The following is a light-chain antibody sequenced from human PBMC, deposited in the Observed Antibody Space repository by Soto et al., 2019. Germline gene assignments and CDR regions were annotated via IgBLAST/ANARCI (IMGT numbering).Light chain of an antibody. J-gene: IGKJ3*01. CDR1: QSIARY. CDR2: DVS. V-gene: IGKV3-11*01. Sequence: EIVLTQSPATLSLSPGERATLSCRASQSIARYLAWYQQKPGQAPRLIIYDVSNRATGVPARFSGSGSETDFPLTISSLEPEDFAVYYCQQRSSWPRPFGPGTKVDIK. CDR3: QQRSSWPRP.